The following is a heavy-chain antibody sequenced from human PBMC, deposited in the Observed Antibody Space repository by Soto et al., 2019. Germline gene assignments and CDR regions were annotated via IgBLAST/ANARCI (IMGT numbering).Heavy chain of an antibody. CDR1: GFTFSSYG. CDR3: ASAPYYDFWSGYYPEINYYYYGMDV. Sequence: GGSLRLSCAASGFTFSSYGMHWVRQAPGKGLEWVAVIWYDGSNKYYADSVKGRFTISRDNSKNTLYLQMNSLRAEDTAVYYCASAPYYDFWSGYYPEINYYYYGMDVWGQGTTVTVSS. V-gene: IGHV3-33*01. CDR2: IWYDGSNK. J-gene: IGHJ6*02. D-gene: IGHD3-3*01.